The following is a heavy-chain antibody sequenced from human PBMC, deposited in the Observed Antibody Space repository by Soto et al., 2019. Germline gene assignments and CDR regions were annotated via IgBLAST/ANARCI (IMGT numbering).Heavy chain of an antibody. CDR2: IIPVFGRT. J-gene: IGHJ1*01. V-gene: IGHV1-69*13. CDR3: AREGSGYNF. Sequence: GASVKVSCKASGGTFSSFGISWVRQAPGQGLEWMGGIIPVFGRTNYAQRFRGRLTITADESTSTSYMELIDLGSEDTAVYYCAREGSGYNFWGQGTQVTVSS. D-gene: IGHD5-12*01. CDR1: GGTFSSFG.